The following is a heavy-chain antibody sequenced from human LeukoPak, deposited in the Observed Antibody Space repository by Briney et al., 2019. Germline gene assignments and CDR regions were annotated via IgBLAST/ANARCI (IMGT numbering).Heavy chain of an antibody. D-gene: IGHD3-10*01. V-gene: IGHV4-34*01. J-gene: IGHJ4*02. Sequence: PSETLSLTCAVYGGSFSGYYWSWIRQPPGKGLEWIGEINHSGSTTYNPSLKSRVTISVDTSKNQFSLKLSSVTAADTAVYYCARHVWWGSGSYYNVEKGFDYWGQGTLVTVSS. CDR3: ARHVWWGSGSYYNVEKGFDY. CDR2: INHSGST. CDR1: GGSFSGYY.